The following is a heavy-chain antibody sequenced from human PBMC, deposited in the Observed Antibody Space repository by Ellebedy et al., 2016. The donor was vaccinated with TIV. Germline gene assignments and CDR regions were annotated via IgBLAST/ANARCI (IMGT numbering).Heavy chain of an antibody. D-gene: IGHD5-18*01. J-gene: IGHJ5*02. CDR2: LYWDADK. V-gene: IGHV2-5*02. CDR3: AHYSYGSFGGDWFDP. CDR1: GFSLSTSGVG. Sequence: SGPTLVKPTQTLTLTCTFSGFSLSTSGVGVGRIRQPPGKALEWLALLYWDADKRYSPSLKSRLTITKDTSKNQVVLTMTNMDPVDTATYYCAHYSYGSFGGDWFDPWGQGTLVTVSS.